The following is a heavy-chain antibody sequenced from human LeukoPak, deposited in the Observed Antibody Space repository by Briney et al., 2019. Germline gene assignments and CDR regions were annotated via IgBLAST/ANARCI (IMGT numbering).Heavy chain of an antibody. CDR1: GFTFSDYY. D-gene: IGHD6-19*01. Sequence: GGSLRLSCAASGFTFSDYYMSWIGQAPGKGLEWVSYISSSGSTIYYADSVKGRFTISRDNAKNSLYLQMNSLRAEDTAVYYCARFQLLAVAGGYYFDYWGQGTLVTVSS. J-gene: IGHJ4*02. V-gene: IGHV3-11*01. CDR3: ARFQLLAVAGGYYFDY. CDR2: ISSSGSTI.